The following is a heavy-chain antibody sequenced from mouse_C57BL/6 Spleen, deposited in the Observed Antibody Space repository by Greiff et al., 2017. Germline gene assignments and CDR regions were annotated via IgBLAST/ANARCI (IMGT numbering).Heavy chain of an antibody. Sequence: VQLQQSGAELVRPGASVTLSCKASGYTFTDYEMHWVKQTPVHGLEWIGAIDPETGGTAYNQKFKGKAILTADKSSSTAYMELRSLTSEDSAVYYCTREDTRPYFDYWGQGTTLTVSS. CDR3: TREDTRPYFDY. D-gene: IGHD1-1*01. CDR2: IDPETGGT. V-gene: IGHV1-15*01. J-gene: IGHJ2*01. CDR1: GYTFTDYE.